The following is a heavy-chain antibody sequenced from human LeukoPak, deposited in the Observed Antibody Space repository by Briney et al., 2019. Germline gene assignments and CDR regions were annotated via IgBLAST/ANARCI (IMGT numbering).Heavy chain of an antibody. J-gene: IGHJ4*02. CDR1: GFTFSSYA. CDR3: AKVPIGYCSSTSCYADY. CDR2: ISGSGGST. Sequence: GGSLRLSCAVSGFTFSSYAMSWVRQAPGKGLEWVSAISGSGGSTYYADSVKGRFTISRDNSKNTLYLQMNSLRAEDTAVYYCAKVPIGYCSSTSCYADYWGQGTLVTVSS. V-gene: IGHV3-23*01. D-gene: IGHD2-2*01.